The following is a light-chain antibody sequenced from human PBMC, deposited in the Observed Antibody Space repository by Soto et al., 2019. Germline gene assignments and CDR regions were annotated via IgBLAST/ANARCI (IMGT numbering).Light chain of an antibody. V-gene: IGKV3-20*01. J-gene: IGKJ5*01. CDR3: KQYGSSSIT. CDR1: QSVSSSY. CDR2: GAS. Sequence: EIVLTHSPGTLSLSPGERATVSCTASQSVSSSYLAWYQQKPGQAPRLLIYGASSRATGIPDRFSGSGSGTDFTLTISRLGTEDFAVYYCKQYGSSSITFGKGTRLEIK.